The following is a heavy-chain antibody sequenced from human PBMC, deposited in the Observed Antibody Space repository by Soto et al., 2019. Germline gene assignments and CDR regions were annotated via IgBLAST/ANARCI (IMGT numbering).Heavy chain of an antibody. CDR2: ISYDGNRK. CDR1: GFTFSSYG. D-gene: IGHD6-13*01. CDR3: ARKGYGGRWSLDY. Sequence: QVQLVESGGGVVQPGRSLRLSCAASGFTFSSYGMHWARQAPGEGLEWVAVISYDGNRKYYADSVKGRFTISRDFSKNTGDLHMSSLRVEDTAVYFCARKGYGGRWSLDYWGQGILVTVSS. J-gene: IGHJ4*02. V-gene: IGHV3-30*03.